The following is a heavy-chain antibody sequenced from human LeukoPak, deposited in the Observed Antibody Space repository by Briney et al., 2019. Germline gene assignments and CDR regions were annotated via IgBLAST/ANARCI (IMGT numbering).Heavy chain of an antibody. CDR1: GGSISSSSYY. D-gene: IGHD1-26*01. V-gene: IGHV4-39*07. CDR2: IYYSGST. CDR3: ARSTRTGSYTAGLNY. J-gene: IGHJ4*02. Sequence: SETLSLTCTVSGGSISSSSYYWGWIRQPPGKGLEWIGSIYYSGSTYYNPSLKSRVTISVDTSKNQFSLKLSSVTAADTAVYYCARSTRTGSYTAGLNYRGQGTLVTVSS.